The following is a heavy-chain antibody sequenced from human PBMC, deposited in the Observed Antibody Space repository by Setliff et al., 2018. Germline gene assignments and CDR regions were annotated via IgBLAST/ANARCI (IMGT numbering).Heavy chain of an antibody. V-gene: IGHV4-4*07. Sequence: SETLSLTCTVSGGSISSYYWSWIRQPAGKGLEWIGHIYIGGSANYNPSLKSRVTMSIDTSKNQFSLKLSSVTATDTAVYYCARDLGHGGDSDYWGQGILVTVSS. CDR2: IYIGGSA. J-gene: IGHJ4*02. CDR1: GGSISSYY. CDR3: ARDLGHGGDSDY. D-gene: IGHD2-21*02.